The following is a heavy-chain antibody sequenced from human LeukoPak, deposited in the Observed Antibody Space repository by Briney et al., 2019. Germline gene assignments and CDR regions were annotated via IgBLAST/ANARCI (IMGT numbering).Heavy chain of an antibody. CDR3: AREDYDILTGNWFDP. CDR1: GYTFTSYY. J-gene: IGHJ5*02. D-gene: IGHD3-9*01. Sequence: ASVKVSRKASGYTFTSYYMHWVRQAPGQGLEWMGIINPSGGSTSYAQKFQSRVTMTRDTSTSTVYMELSSLRSEDTAVYYCAREDYDILTGNWFDPWGQGTLVTVSS. CDR2: INPSGGST. V-gene: IGHV1-46*01.